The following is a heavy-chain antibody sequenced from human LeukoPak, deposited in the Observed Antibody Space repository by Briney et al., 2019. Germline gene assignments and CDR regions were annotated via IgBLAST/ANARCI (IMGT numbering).Heavy chain of an antibody. J-gene: IGHJ4*02. CDR3: ARGRWGITGTTGFDY. CDR1: GGSISSGGYY. CDR2: IYYSGST. Sequence: SQTLSLTSTVSGGSISSGGYYWSWIRQHPGKGLEWIGYIYYSGSTYYNPSLKSRVTISVDTSKNQFSLKLSSVTAADTAVYYCARGRWGITGTTGFDYWGQGTLVTVSS. V-gene: IGHV4-31*03. D-gene: IGHD1-20*01.